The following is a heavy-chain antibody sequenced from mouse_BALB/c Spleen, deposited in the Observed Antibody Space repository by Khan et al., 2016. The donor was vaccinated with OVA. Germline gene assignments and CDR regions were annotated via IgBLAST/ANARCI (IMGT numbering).Heavy chain of an antibody. J-gene: IGHJ2*01. D-gene: IGHD2-3*01. CDR1: GYTFTYYV. Sequence: QVQLKESGPELVKPGASVKMSCKASGYTFTYYVITWVKQRTGQGLEWIGEIYPGSDNTYYNERFKGKATLTADKSSNTTHMQLSSLTSADSAVYFCARGDGYYGYFDYWGQGTTLTVSS. CDR3: ARGDGYYGYFDY. V-gene: IGHV1-77*01. CDR2: IYPGSDNT.